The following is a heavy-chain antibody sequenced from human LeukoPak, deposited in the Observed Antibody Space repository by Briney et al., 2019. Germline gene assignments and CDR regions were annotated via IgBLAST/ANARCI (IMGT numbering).Heavy chain of an antibody. CDR1: GFTFSSYA. CDR2: ISYDGSNK. V-gene: IGHV3-30-3*01. CDR3: ARDSYYDILTGYPNYFDY. J-gene: IGHJ4*02. Sequence: GGSLRLSCAASGFTFSSYAMHWVRQAPGKGLEWVAVISYDGSNKYYADSVKGRFTISRDNAKNSLYLQMNSLRAEDTAVYYCARDSYYDILTGYPNYFDYWGQGTLVTVSS. D-gene: IGHD3-9*01.